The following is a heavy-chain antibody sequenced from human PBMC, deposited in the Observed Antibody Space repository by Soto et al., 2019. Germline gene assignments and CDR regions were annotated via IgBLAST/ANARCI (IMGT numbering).Heavy chain of an antibody. CDR2: ISYDGSNK. J-gene: IGHJ4*02. CDR1: GFTFSSYA. Sequence: GGSLRLSCAASGFTFSSYAMHWVRQAPGKGLEWVAVISYDGSNKYYADSVKGRFTISRDNSKNTLYLQMNSLRAEDTAVYYCARETVGATDYWGQGTLVTVSS. V-gene: IGHV3-30-3*01. D-gene: IGHD1-26*01. CDR3: ARETVGATDY.